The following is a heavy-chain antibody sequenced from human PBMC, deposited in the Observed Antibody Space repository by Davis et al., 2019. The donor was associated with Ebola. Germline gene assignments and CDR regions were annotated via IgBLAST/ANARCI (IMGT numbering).Heavy chain of an antibody. V-gene: IGHV3-23*01. J-gene: IGHJ4*02. CDR2: ISSSGGNT. Sequence: GESLKISCAASGFTFSSYSMNWVRQAPGKGLEWVSTISSSGGNTYYADSVKGRFTISRDNSKNTLYLQMNSLRAEDTAVYYCAKLEGGYWGQGTLVTVSS. CDR3: AKLEGGY. CDR1: GFTFSSYS. D-gene: IGHD1-1*01.